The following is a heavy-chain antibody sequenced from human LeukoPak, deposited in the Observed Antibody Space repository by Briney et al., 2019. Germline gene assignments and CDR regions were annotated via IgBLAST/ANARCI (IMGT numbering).Heavy chain of an antibody. CDR1: GGTFSSYA. CDR2: IIPIFGTA. V-gene: IGHV1-69*01. J-gene: IGHJ3*02. D-gene: IGHD3-22*01. Sequence: ASVKVSCKASGGTFSSYAISWVRQAPGQGLEWMGGIIPIFGTANYAQKFQGRVTITADESTSTAYIELSSLRSEDTAVYYCARDSITMTAFDIWGQGTMVTVSS. CDR3: ARDSITMTAFDI.